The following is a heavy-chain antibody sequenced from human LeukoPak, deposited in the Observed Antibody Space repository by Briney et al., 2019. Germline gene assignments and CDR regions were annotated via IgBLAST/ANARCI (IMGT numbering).Heavy chain of an antibody. J-gene: IGHJ5*02. Sequence: ASVTVSCKASGGTFSSYAISWVRQAPGQGLEWMGGIIPIFGTANYAQKFQGRVTTTADESTSTAYMELSSLRSEDTAVYYCARDSYLGNWFDPWGQGTLVTVSS. CDR2: IIPIFGTA. CDR3: ARDSYLGNWFDP. V-gene: IGHV1-69*13. CDR1: GGTFSSYA. D-gene: IGHD3-3*02.